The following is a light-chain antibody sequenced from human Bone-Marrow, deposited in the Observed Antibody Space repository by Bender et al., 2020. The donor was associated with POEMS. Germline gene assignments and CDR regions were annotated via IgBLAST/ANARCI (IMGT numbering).Light chain of an antibody. Sequence: QSVVTQPPSLSEAPRQRVTISCSGSSSNIGNHGVNWYQQLPGEAPKLLIHSNSRRPSGVPDRFSGSKSGTTAYLAISGLQPEDEAVYYCASWDDRFNGPYVFGTGTNVTVI. CDR2: SNS. CDR3: ASWDDRFNGPYV. CDR1: SSNIGNHG. J-gene: IGLJ1*01. V-gene: IGLV1-36*01.